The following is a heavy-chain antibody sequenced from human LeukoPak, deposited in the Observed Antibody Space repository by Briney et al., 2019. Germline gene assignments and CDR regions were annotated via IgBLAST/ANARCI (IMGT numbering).Heavy chain of an antibody. Sequence: PGGSLRLSCAASGFTFSSYGMHWVRQAPDKGLEWVALISHDGNNKYYADSVKGRFTISRDSSKNTLYLQMNSLRAEDTAVYYCVKALGYCSGGSCLAFDIWGQGTMVTVSS. V-gene: IGHV3-30*18. J-gene: IGHJ3*02. CDR1: GFTFSSYG. CDR3: VKALGYCSGGSCLAFDI. CDR2: ISHDGNNK. D-gene: IGHD2-15*01.